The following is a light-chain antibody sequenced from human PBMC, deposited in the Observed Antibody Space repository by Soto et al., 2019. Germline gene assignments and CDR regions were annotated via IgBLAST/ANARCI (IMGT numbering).Light chain of an antibody. J-gene: IGLJ2*01. CDR2: RNS. CDR1: SSNLGTNS. V-gene: IGLV1-44*01. Sequence: QSVLTQPPSASGAPGLRVPISCSGTSSNLGTNSVTWYQHLPGTAPKVLIYRNSQRPSGVPDRFSGSKSGTSASLAISGLQSGDEADYYCAAWDDSLNGVVFGGGTKLTVL. CDR3: AAWDDSLNGVV.